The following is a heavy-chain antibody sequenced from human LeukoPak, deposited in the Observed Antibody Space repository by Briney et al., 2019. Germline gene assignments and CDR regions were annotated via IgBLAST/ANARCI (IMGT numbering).Heavy chain of an antibody. CDR1: GGSFSGYY. CDR3: AKLAKYFYGPETYYFFEH. D-gene: IGHD3-10*01. Sequence: LSLTCAVYGGSFSGYYWSWIRQAPGKGLEWVSHIKGNGATTYYADSVRGRFTTSRDNAKNSLYLQMNSLRVEDTAVYYCAKLAKYFYGPETYYFFEHWGQGTPVTASS. V-gene: IGHV3-11*04. J-gene: IGHJ4*02. CDR2: IKGNGATT.